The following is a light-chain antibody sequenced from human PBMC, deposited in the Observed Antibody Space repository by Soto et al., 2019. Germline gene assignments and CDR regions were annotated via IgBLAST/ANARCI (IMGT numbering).Light chain of an antibody. Sequence: EIVMTQSPATLSVSPGERATLSCRASQSVGTYLAWYQQKPGQAPRILIYGASTRAAGISPRFSGGGSGTEFTLTISSLQSEDVAVYHCHQYNDWPRTFGQGTKVGIK. CDR3: HQYNDWPRT. CDR1: QSVGTY. J-gene: IGKJ1*01. CDR2: GAS. V-gene: IGKV3-15*01.